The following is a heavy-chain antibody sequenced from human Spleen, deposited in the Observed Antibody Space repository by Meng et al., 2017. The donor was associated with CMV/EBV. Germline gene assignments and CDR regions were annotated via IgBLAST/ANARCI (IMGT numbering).Heavy chain of an antibody. J-gene: IGHJ4*02. CDR2: INPKSGAT. CDR1: GYTFTGYY. V-gene: IGHV1-2*02. CDR3: ARKTYNGSYSV. D-gene: IGHD1-26*01. Sequence: ASVKVSCKASGYTFTGYYIHWVRQAPGQGLEWMGSINPKSGATDYAQRFQGRVTMTRDTSIGTGYMELSSLRSDDTAVYYCARKTYNGSYSVWGQGTLVTVSS.